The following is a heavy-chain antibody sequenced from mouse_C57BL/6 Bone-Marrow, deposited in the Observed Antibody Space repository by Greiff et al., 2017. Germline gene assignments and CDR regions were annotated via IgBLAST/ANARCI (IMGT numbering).Heavy chain of an antibody. Sequence: EVKLVESGGGLVKPGGSLKLSCAASGFTFSSYTMSWVRQTPEKRLEWVATISGGGGNTYYPDSVKGRFTISRDNAKNTLYLQMSSLRSEDTALYYCARIVITTVVTDWYFDVWGTGTTVTVSS. V-gene: IGHV5-9*01. J-gene: IGHJ1*03. D-gene: IGHD1-1*01. CDR1: GFTFSSYT. CDR3: ARIVITTVVTDWYFDV. CDR2: ISGGGGNT.